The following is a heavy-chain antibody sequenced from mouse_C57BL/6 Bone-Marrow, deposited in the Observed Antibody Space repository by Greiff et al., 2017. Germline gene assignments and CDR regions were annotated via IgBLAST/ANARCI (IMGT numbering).Heavy chain of an antibody. Sequence: QVQLKESGAELVKPGASVKMSCKASGYTFTTYPIEWMKQNHGKSLAWIGNFHPYNDDTKYNEKFKGKATLTVEKSSSTVYLELSRLTSDDSAVYYCARGGNYGGYYFDYWGQGTTLTVSS. CDR3: ARGGNYGGYYFDY. D-gene: IGHD2-1*01. V-gene: IGHV1-47*01. CDR1: GYTFTTYP. J-gene: IGHJ2*01. CDR2: FHPYNDDT.